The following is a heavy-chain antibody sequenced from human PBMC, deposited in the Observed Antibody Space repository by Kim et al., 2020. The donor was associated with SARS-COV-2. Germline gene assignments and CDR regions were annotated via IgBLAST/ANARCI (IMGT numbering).Heavy chain of an antibody. V-gene: IGHV4-39*01. Sequence: SETLSLTCSVSGGSISHSTYYWGWIRQSPEKGLEWIGTVYYTGSASYNPSLRGRVTISADISNNQFSLNLNSLTAADTARYFCARGVHSYCSRGSCYPAFDSWGQGTQVTVSS. CDR3: ARGVHSYCSRGSCYPAFDS. CDR1: GGSISHSTYY. D-gene: IGHD2-15*01. J-gene: IGHJ4*02. CDR2: VYYTGSA.